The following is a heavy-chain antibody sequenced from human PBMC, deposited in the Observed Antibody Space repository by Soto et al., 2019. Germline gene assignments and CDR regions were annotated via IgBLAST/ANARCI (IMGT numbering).Heavy chain of an antibody. CDR2: IIPILGTI. D-gene: IGHD5-12*01. V-gene: IGHV1-69*08. CDR1: GGTFSHFI. CDR3: ARGAYDPPYYYFYMEV. J-gene: IGHJ6*03. Sequence: QVQLVQSGAEVKKPGSSVRVSCKASGGTFSHFILTWVRQAPGQGLEWMGRIIPILGTITYAQKFQGRVTITADKYSSTAYMELGSLRSEDTAVYYCARGAYDPPYYYFYMEVWGKGTTVTVSS.